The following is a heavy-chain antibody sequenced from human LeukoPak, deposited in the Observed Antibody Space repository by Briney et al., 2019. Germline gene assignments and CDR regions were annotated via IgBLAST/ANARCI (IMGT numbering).Heavy chain of an antibody. V-gene: IGHV4-59*01. J-gene: IGHJ3*02. CDR1: GGPISSYY. D-gene: IGHD4-17*01. CDR3: ARVSVTTNAPFDI. Sequence: SETLSLTCTVSGGPISSYYWSWIRQPPGKGLEWIGYIYYSGSTNYNPSLKSRVTISVDTSKNQFSLKLSSVTAADTAVYYCARVSVTTNAPFDIWGQGTMVTVSS. CDR2: IYYSGST.